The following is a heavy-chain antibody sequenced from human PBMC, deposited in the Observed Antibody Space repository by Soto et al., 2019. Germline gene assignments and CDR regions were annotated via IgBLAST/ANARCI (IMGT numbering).Heavy chain of an antibody. CDR2: IAAVNGKR. CDR1: GLILSTYA. J-gene: IGHJ4*02. Sequence: QVQLVQSGAEVKKPGASVRVSCKTSGLILSTYAMHWVRQAPGQSTEWMGWIAAVNGKREYSQKFQGRVTLPSDRCANTLYMDLTSLRSEDTAVYYCARGNTGYDYGFFEYWGQGTLVTVSS. D-gene: IGHD5-12*01. V-gene: IGHV1-3*01. CDR3: ARGNTGYDYGFFEY.